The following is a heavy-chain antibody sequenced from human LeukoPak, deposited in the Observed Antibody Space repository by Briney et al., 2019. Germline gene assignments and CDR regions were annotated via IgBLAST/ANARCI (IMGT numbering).Heavy chain of an antibody. J-gene: IGHJ4*02. CDR2: TYYSGST. V-gene: IGHV4-31*03. D-gene: IGHD1-26*01. CDR3: ARDRRVGATRTFDY. CDR1: GGSISSSSYY. Sequence: SETLSLTCTVSGGSISSSSYYWGWIRQHPGKGLEWIGYTYYSGSTYYNPSLKSRVTISVDTSKNQFSLKLSSVTAADTAVYYCARDRRVGATRTFDYWGQGTLVTVSS.